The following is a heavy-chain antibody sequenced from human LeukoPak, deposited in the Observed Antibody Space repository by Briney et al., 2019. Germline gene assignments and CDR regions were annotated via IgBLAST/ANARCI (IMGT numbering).Heavy chain of an antibody. J-gene: IGHJ2*01. D-gene: IGHD5-18*01. CDR3: VRVSRYSNYWSFYL. CDR1: EFTFSTYE. Sequence: GGSLRLSCAASEFTFSTYEMNWVRQAPGKGLEWLSHISGSGKTIYYGVSAKGRFTISRDNAKNSVFLQMNSLRADDTGVYYCVRVSRYSNYWSFYLWGRGALVTVSS. CDR2: ISGSGKTI. V-gene: IGHV3-48*03.